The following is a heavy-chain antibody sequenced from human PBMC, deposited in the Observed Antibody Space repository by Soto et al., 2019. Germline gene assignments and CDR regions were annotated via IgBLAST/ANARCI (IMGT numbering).Heavy chain of an antibody. D-gene: IGHD5-12*01. V-gene: IGHV3-30*18. Sequence: QVQLVESGGGVVQPGRSLRLSCAASGFTFSSYGMHWVRQAPGKGLEWVAVISYDGSNKYYADSVKGRFTISRDNSKNTLYLQMNSLRAEDTAVYYCAKDKTGNLRGYSGYDEGTFDYWGQGTLVTVSS. CDR2: ISYDGSNK. CDR3: AKDKTGNLRGYSGYDEGTFDY. CDR1: GFTFSSYG. J-gene: IGHJ4*02.